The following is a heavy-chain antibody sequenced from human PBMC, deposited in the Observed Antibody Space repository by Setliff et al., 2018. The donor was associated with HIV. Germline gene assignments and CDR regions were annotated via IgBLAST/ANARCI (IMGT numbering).Heavy chain of an antibody. CDR2: IHTSDTT. J-gene: IGHJ6*03. D-gene: IGHD6-13*01. CDR3: ARGVAAAGMLMDV. Sequence: SETLSLTCTVSGVSTSIHYWVWIRQPAGRGLEWIGRIHTSDTTRYNPSLQSRVAMSVDTSKNQFSLKLTSVSAADTAVYYCARGVAAAGMLMDVWGKGTTGTVSS. CDR1: GVSTSIHY. V-gene: IGHV4-4*07.